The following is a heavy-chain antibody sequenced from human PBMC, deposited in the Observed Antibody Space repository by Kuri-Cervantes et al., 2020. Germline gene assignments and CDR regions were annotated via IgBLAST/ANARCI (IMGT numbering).Heavy chain of an antibody. J-gene: IGHJ6*02. CDR2: ISGSGGST. CDR1: GYIFSSYG. Sequence: GESLKISCAASGYIFSSYGMSWVRQAPGKGLEWVSAISGSGGSTYYADSVKGRFTISRDNSKNTLYLQMNSLRAEDTAVYYCAKGRSQWLDYGMDVWGQGTTVTVSS. V-gene: IGHV3-23*01. D-gene: IGHD6-19*01. CDR3: AKGRSQWLDYGMDV.